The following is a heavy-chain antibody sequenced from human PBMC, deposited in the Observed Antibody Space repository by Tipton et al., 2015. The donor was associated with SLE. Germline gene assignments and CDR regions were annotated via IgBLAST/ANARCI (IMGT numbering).Heavy chain of an antibody. CDR3: ARLGRAPGGTDTVGFDL. CDR1: GYSISSGYY. Sequence: TLSLTCTVSGYSISSGYYWGWIRQPPGKGLEWIGSIYHSGSTYYNPSLKSRVTISVDTSKNQFSLKLSSVTAADTAVYYCARLGRAPGGTDTVGFDLWGQGTLVTVSS. D-gene: IGHD1-14*01. J-gene: IGHJ4*02. CDR2: IYHSGST. V-gene: IGHV4-38-2*02.